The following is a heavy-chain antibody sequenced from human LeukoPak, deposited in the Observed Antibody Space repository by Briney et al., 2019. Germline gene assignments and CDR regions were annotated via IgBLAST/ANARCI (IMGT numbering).Heavy chain of an antibody. D-gene: IGHD6-13*01. Sequence: GGSLRLSCAASGFTFSSYGMHWVRQGPGKGLEWVAVIWYDGSNKYYADSVKGRFTISRDNSKNTLYLQMNSLRAEGTAVYYCAKGGQLAQFDYWGQGTLVTVSS. J-gene: IGHJ4*02. CDR2: IWYDGSNK. CDR1: GFTFSSYG. V-gene: IGHV3-33*06. CDR3: AKGGQLAQFDY.